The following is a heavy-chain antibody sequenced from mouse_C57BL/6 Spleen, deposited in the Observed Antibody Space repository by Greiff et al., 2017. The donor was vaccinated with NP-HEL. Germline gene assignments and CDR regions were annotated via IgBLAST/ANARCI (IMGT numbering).Heavy chain of an antibody. CDR1: GYAFSSYW. D-gene: IGHD2-3*01. J-gene: IGHJ2*01. CDR2: IYPGDGDT. Sequence: QVQLQQSGAELVKPGASVKISCKASGYAFSSYWMNWVKQRPGKGLERIGQIYPGDGDTNYNGKFKGKATLTADKSSSTAYMQLSSLTSEDSAVYFCALLYDGYQYYFDYWGQGTTLTVSS. V-gene: IGHV1-80*01. CDR3: ALLYDGYQYYFDY.